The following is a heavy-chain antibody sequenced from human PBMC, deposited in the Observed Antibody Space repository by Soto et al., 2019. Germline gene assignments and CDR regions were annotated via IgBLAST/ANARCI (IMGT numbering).Heavy chain of an antibody. V-gene: IGHV3-74*01. CDR1: GFTFRSYW. D-gene: IGHD6-19*01. J-gene: IGHJ4*02. Sequence: GSLRLSCAASGFTFRSYWMHWVRQAPGKGLVWVSRINSDGSSTSYADSVKGRFTISRDNAKNTLYLQMNSPRAEDTAVYYCASGIAVAGVGYWGQGTLVTVSS. CDR3: ASGIAVAGVGY. CDR2: INSDGSST.